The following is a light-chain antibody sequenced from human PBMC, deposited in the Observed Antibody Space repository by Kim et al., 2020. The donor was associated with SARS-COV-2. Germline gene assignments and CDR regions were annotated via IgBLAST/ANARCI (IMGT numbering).Light chain of an antibody. CDR3: HQYSSYPFT. CDR2: AAT. Sequence: DIQRTQSPSSLSASVGDRVTITCRASQGISTSLAWIQQKPGKAPESLTYAATSLHSVVPSKFSGSGSGTDFTLTISSLQPEDFATYYCHQYSSYPFTFGQGTKLEI. V-gene: IGKV1-16*02. CDR1: QGISTS. J-gene: IGKJ2*01.